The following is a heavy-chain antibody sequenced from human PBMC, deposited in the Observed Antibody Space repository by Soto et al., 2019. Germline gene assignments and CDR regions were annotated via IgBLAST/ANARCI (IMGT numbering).Heavy chain of an antibody. V-gene: IGHV3-21*01. Sequence: EVQLVESGGGLVKPGGSLRLSCAASGFTFSDYSMNWVRQAPGKGLQWVSSINTASAYSYYADSVKGRVTISRDNAKNSLSLQMNSLRAEDTAVYYCARGRGYGTNGVCSYFDSWVQGTLVTVSA. J-gene: IGHJ4*02. CDR3: ARGRGYGTNGVCSYFDS. CDR1: GFTFSDYS. CDR2: INTASAYS. D-gene: IGHD2-8*01.